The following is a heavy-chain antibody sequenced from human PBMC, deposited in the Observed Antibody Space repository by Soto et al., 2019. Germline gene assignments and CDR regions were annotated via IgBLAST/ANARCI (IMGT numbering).Heavy chain of an antibody. CDR3: ARDRGYDFWSGREYY. CDR1: GFTFSSYA. Sequence: QVQLVESGGGVVQPGRSLRLSCAASGFTFSSYAMHWVRQAPGKGLEWVAVISYDGSNKYYADSVKGRFTISRDNSKNTLYLQMNSLRAEDTAVYYCARDRGYDFWSGREYYWGQGTLVTVSS. V-gene: IGHV3-30-3*01. D-gene: IGHD3-3*01. J-gene: IGHJ4*02. CDR2: ISYDGSNK.